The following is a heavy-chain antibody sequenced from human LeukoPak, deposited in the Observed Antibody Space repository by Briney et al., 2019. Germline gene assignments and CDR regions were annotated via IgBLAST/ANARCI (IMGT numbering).Heavy chain of an antibody. CDR3: AREHERYFDWYTYYFDY. D-gene: IGHD3-9*01. CDR2: MYSSGKT. V-gene: IGHV4-4*07. J-gene: IGHJ4*02. Sequence: TSETLSLTCSVSGGSISSNCWSWIRQPAGERLEWIGRMYSSGKTNYNPSLKSRVTISVDTSKNQFSLKLSSVTAADTAVYYCAREHERYFDWYTYYFDYWGQGTLVTVSS. CDR1: GGSISSNC.